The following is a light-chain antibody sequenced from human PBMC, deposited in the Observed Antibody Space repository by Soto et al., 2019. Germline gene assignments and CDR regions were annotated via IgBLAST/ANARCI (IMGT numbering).Light chain of an antibody. CDR1: SSDVGGYNY. CDR3: SSYAGSNNYV. V-gene: IGLV2-8*01. Sequence: QSALTQPPSASGSPGQSVTISCTGTSSDVGGYNYVSWYQQHPGKAHKLMSYEVSKRPSGVPDRFSGSKSGNTASLTVSGLQAEDEADYYCSSYAGSNNYVFGTGTKLTVL. CDR2: EVS. J-gene: IGLJ1*01.